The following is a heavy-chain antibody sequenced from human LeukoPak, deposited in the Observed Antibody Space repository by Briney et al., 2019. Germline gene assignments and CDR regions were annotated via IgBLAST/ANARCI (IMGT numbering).Heavy chain of an antibody. CDR1: GGSIDSTNY. CDR2: IAHDGTR. CDR3: TRENRPFCPFAF. J-gene: IGHJ4*02. D-gene: IGHD2/OR15-2a*01. Sequence: SETLSLTCGVSGGSIDSTNYWSWVRQAPGGGVEWIGEIAHDGTRNYNSSLRSRVAMSFDRANNYFSLSLTAVTAADTAVYYCTRENRPFCPFAFWGQGVLVTVSS. V-gene: IGHV4-4*02.